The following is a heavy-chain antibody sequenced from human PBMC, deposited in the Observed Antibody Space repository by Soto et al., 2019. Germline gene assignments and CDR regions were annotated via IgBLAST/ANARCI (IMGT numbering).Heavy chain of an antibody. CDR2: IPYDGSNK. CDR1: GFTFSSYG. J-gene: IGHJ6*02. V-gene: IGHV3-30*18. CDR3: AKDYEIQLWLGVNTYYYYYGMDV. D-gene: IGHD5-18*01. Sequence: HXVSLQLSCAASGFTFSSYGMHWVRQAPGKGLEWVAVIPYDGSNKYYADSVKGRFTISRDNSKNTLYLQMNSLRAEDTAVYYCAKDYEIQLWLGVNTYYYYYGMDVWGQGTTVTVSS.